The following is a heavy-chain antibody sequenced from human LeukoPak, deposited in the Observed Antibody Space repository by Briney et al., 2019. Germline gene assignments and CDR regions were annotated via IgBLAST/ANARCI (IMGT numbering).Heavy chain of an antibody. CDR3: ASSYCSGGHCYPQQTVYYFDF. CDR2: INTNTGNP. J-gene: IGHJ4*02. D-gene: IGHD2-15*01. CDR1: GYTFTTYA. V-gene: IGHV7-4-1*02. Sequence: VSVKVSCKASGYTFTTYAMNWVRQAPGQGLEWMGWINTNTGNPTYAQGFTGRFVFSLDTSVSTAYLQISSLKAEDTAVYYCASSYCSGGHCYPQQTVYYFDFWGQGTLVNV.